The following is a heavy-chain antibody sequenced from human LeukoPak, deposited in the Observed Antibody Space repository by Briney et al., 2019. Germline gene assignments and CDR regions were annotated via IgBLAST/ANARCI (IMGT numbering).Heavy chain of an antibody. CDR3: ARETRDSNWNSVAYLDH. Sequence: SVTVSCKASGGTFSVNSITWVRQAPGQGLEWMGRFIPILNTTNYAQDFQGRVTLTADKSTSSAYMELMSLGSEDTAVYYCARETRDSNWNSVAYLDHWGQGTLVTVSS. CDR2: FIPILNTT. V-gene: IGHV1-69*06. CDR1: GGTFSVNS. D-gene: IGHD1-7*01. J-gene: IGHJ4*02.